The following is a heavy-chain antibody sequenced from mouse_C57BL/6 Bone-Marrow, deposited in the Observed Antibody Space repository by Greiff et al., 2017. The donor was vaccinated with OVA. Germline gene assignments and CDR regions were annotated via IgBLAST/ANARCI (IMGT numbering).Heavy chain of an antibody. V-gene: IGHV1-81*01. J-gene: IGHJ2*01. Sequence: QVQLQQSGAELARPGASVKLSCKASGYTFTSYGISWVKQRTGQGLEWIGEIYPRSGNTYYNEKFKGKATLTADKSSSTAYMELRSLTSEDSAVYFCAREGITTRELDYWGKGTTLTVSS. CDR3: AREGITTRELDY. D-gene: IGHD1-1*01. CDR1: GYTFTSYG. CDR2: IYPRSGNT.